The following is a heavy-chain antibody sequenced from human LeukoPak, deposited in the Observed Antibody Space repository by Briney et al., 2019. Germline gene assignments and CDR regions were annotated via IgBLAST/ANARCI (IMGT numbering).Heavy chain of an antibody. Sequence: SVKVSCKASGGTFSSHAISWVRQAPGQGLEWVGRIIPIPGIANYAQKFQGRVTITADKSTSTAYMELSSLRSEDTAVYYCAIGAVAGPFDPWGQGTLVTVSS. CDR2: IIPIPGIA. D-gene: IGHD6-19*01. J-gene: IGHJ5*02. CDR1: GGTFSSHA. V-gene: IGHV1-69*04. CDR3: AIGAVAGPFDP.